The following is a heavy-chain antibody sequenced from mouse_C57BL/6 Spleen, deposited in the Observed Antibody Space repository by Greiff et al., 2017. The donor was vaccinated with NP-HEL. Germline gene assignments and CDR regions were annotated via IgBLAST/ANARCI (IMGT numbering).Heavy chain of an antibody. D-gene: IGHD2-3*01. CDR1: GYTFTSYW. J-gene: IGHJ3*01. V-gene: IGHV1-50*01. Sequence: QVQLQQPGAELVKPGASVKLSCKASGYTFTSYWMQWVKQRPGQGLEWIGEIDPSDSYTNYNQKFKGKSTLTVDKSSSTAYMQLSSLTSEDSAVYYCARSGDGRAWFAYWGQGTLVTVSA. CDR2: IDPSDSYT. CDR3: ARSGDGRAWFAY.